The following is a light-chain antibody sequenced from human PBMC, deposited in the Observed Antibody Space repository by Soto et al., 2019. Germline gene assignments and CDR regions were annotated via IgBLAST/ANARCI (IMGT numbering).Light chain of an antibody. CDR2: LGS. Sequence: DIVMTQSPLSLPVTPGEPASISCRSSQSLLHSNGYNYLDWYLQKPGQSPQLLIYLGSNRASGGPYRFRGSGSGTDFTLKISRVEAEDVGVYYCMQALQTPWTFGQGTKVEIK. CDR3: MQALQTPWT. CDR1: QSLLHSNGYNY. J-gene: IGKJ1*01. V-gene: IGKV2-28*01.